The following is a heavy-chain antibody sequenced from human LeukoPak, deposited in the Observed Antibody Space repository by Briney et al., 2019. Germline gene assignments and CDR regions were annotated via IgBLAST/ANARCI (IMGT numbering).Heavy chain of an antibody. CDR2: IIPIFGTA. CDR1: GGTFSSHA. CDR3: AREGGGSYLTRDFDY. J-gene: IGHJ4*02. V-gene: IGHV1-69*05. D-gene: IGHD3-16*01. Sequence: ASVKVSCKASGGTFSSHAISWVRQAPGQGLEWMGRIIPIFGTANYAQKFQGRVTITTDESTSTAYMELSSLRSEDTAVYYCAREGGGSYLTRDFDYWGQGTLVTVSS.